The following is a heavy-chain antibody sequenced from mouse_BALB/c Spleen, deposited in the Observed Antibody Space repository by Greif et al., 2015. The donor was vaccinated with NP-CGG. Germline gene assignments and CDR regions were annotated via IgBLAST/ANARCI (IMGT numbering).Heavy chain of an antibody. CDR3: AREENYRYDETRRDAMDY. J-gene: IGHJ4*01. V-gene: IGHV1-18*01. D-gene: IGHD2-14*01. Sequence: VQLQQSGPELVKPGASMKISCKASGYSFTGYTMNWVKQSHGKNLEWIGLINPYNGGTSYNQKFKGKATLTVDKSSSTAYMELLSLTSEDSAVYYCAREENYRYDETRRDAMDYWGQGTSVTVSS. CDR2: INPYNGGT. CDR1: GYSFTGYT.